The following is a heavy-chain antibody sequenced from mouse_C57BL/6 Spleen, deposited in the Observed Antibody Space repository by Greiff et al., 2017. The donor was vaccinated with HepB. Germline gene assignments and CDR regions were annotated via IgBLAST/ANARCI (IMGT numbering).Heavy chain of an antibody. V-gene: IGHV5-9-1*02. D-gene: IGHD2-4*01. Sequence: EVKLVESGEGLVKPGGSLKLSCAASGFTFSSYAMSWVRQTPEKRLEWVAYISSGGDYIYYADTVKGRFTISRDNARNTLYLQMSSLKSEDTAMYYCTRDLDDYEGYYYAMDYWGQGTSVTVSS. CDR3: TRDLDDYEGYYYAMDY. J-gene: IGHJ4*01. CDR1: GFTFSSYA. CDR2: ISSGGDYI.